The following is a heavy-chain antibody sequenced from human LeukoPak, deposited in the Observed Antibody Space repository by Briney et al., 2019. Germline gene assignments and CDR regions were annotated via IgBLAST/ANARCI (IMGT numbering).Heavy chain of an antibody. CDR2: ITGSGRTT. Sequence: GGSLRLSCAASGFTFSNYAVSWVRQAPGKWLEWVSVITGSGRTTYYADSVKGRFIISRDNSMNTLYLKINSLRAEDSAVYYCAKESPKCGGDCYSLVDYWGQGALVTVSS. CDR1: GFTFSNYA. CDR3: AKESPKCGGDCYSLVDY. D-gene: IGHD2-21*02. J-gene: IGHJ4*02. V-gene: IGHV3-23*01.